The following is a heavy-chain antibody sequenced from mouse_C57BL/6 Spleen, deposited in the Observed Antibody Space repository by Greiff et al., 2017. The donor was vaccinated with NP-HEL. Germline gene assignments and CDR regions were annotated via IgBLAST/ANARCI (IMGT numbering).Heavy chain of an antibody. J-gene: IGHJ4*01. Sequence: VQLQQSGPELVKPGASVKISCKASGYAFSSSWMNWVKQRPGKGLEWIGRIYPGDGDTNYNGKFKGKATLTADKSSSTAYMQLSSLTSEDSAVYFCAKRSFYDYGYAMDYWGQGTSVTVSS. D-gene: IGHD2-4*01. CDR2: IYPGDGDT. CDR3: AKRSFYDYGYAMDY. V-gene: IGHV1-82*01. CDR1: GYAFSSSW.